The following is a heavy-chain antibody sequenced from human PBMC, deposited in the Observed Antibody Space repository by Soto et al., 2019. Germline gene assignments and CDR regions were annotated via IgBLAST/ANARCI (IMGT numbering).Heavy chain of an antibody. Sequence: QVPLVESGGGLVKPGGSLRLSCAASGFTFSDYYMSWIRQAPGKGLEWVSYISSSSSYTNYADSVKGRFTISRDNAKNSLYLQMNSLRAEDTAVYYGARGRKVAAADNALDYWGQGTLVTVSS. CDR1: GFTFSDYY. CDR2: ISSSSSYT. J-gene: IGHJ4*02. CDR3: ARGRKVAAADNALDY. V-gene: IGHV3-11*05. D-gene: IGHD6-13*01.